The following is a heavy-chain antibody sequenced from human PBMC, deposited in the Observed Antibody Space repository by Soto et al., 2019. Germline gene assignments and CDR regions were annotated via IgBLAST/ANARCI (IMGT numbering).Heavy chain of an antibody. CDR1: GGSFSGYY. CDR2: INHSGST. Sequence: SETLSLTCAVYGGSFSGYYWSWIRQPPGKGLEWIGEINHSGSTNYNPSLKSRVTISVDTSKNQFSLKLNSVTAADTAVYYCARGNTNIVVVVAATKRGYYYYYMDFWGKGTTVTVSS. D-gene: IGHD2-15*01. CDR3: ARGNTNIVVVVAATKRGYYYYYMDF. J-gene: IGHJ6*03. V-gene: IGHV4-34*01.